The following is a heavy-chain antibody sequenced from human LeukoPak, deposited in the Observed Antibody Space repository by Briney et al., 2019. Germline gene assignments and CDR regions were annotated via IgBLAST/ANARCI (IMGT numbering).Heavy chain of an antibody. D-gene: IGHD2-2*01. CDR3: ARSKGYCGSSTCYSGHFDY. J-gene: IGHJ4*02. Sequence: PGGSLRLSCAASGFTFSSYAMSWVRQAPGKGLEWVSVIYSGGSTYYADSMKGRFTISRDNSKNTLYLQMNSLRAEDTAVYYCARSKGYCGSSTCYSGHFDYWGQGTLVTVSS. CDR1: GFTFSSYA. CDR2: IYSGGST. V-gene: IGHV3-53*01.